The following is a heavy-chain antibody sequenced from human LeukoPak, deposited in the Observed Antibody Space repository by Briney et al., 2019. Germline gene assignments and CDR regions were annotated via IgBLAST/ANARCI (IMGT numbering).Heavy chain of an antibody. V-gene: IGHV3-49*04. D-gene: IGHD6-19*01. CDR2: IRSKAYGGTT. Sequence: PGGSLRLSCAASGFTFSSYGMHWVRQAPGKGLEWVGFIRSKAYGGTTEYAASVKGRFTISRDDSKSIAYLQMNSLKTEDTAVYYCTSEIKQWLGRGYWGQGTLVTVSS. CDR1: GFTFSSYG. CDR3: TSEIKQWLGRGY. J-gene: IGHJ4*02.